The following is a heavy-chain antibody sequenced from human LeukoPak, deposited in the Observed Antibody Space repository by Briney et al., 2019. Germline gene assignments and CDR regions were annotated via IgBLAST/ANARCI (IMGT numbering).Heavy chain of an antibody. J-gene: IGHJ4*02. Sequence: SETLSLTCTVSGGSISSGDYYWSWIRQPPGKSLEWIGYIYYSGSTYYNPSLKSRVTISVDTSKNQFSLKLSSVTAADTAVYYCAREVGYDFWSGYPDYWGQGTLVTVSS. V-gene: IGHV4-30-4*01. CDR3: AREVGYDFWSGYPDY. CDR1: GGSISSGDYY. D-gene: IGHD3-3*01. CDR2: IYYSGST.